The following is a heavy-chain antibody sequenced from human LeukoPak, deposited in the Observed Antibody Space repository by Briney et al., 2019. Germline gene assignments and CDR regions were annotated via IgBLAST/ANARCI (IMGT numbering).Heavy chain of an antibody. CDR1: EFTFSSYN. CDR3: ARGYNWHFDY. V-gene: IGHV3-53*01. D-gene: IGHD5-24*01. J-gene: IGHJ4*02. CDR2: MYSNGAT. Sequence: GGSLRLSCVASEFTFSSYNMNWVRQVPGRGLEWVSYMYSNGATFYADSVQGRFTISRDSSRNTLYLQMNSLRVEDTAVYYCARGYNWHFDYWGQGALVTVSS.